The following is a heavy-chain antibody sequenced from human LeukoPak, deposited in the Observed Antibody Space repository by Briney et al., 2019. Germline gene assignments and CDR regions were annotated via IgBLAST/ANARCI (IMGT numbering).Heavy chain of an antibody. J-gene: IGHJ5*02. CDR1: GYTFTSYD. CDR2: INPNSGNT. Sequence: ASVKVSCKASGYTFTSYDINWVRQATGQGLEWMGWINPNSGNTGNAQKFQGRVTITRNTSISTAYMELSSLRSEDTAVYYCARVSRRITIFGVVTSRWSDPWGQGTLVTVSS. CDR3: ARVSRRITIFGVVTSRWSDP. V-gene: IGHV1-8*03. D-gene: IGHD3-3*01.